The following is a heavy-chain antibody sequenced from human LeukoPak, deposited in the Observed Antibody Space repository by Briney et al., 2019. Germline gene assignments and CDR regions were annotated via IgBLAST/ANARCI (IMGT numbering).Heavy chain of an antibody. V-gene: IGHV3-33*01. D-gene: IGHD6-13*01. CDR3: ARDPDTIAAAGFDY. CDR1: GFTFSSYG. Sequence: PGRSLRLSCAASGFTFSSYGLHWVRQAPGKGLEWVAVIWYDGSNKYYADSVKGRFTISRDNSKNTLYLQMNSLRAEDTAVYYCARDPDTIAAAGFDYWGQGTLVTVSS. CDR2: IWYDGSNK. J-gene: IGHJ4*02.